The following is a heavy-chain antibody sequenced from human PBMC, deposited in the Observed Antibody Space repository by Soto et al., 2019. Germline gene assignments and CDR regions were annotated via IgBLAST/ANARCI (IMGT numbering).Heavy chain of an antibody. CDR2: ISYDGSLR. V-gene: IGHV3-30*18. D-gene: IGHD3-10*01. Sequence: QVQLVESGGGVVQPGRSLRLSCAASGFTFSNYGMHWVRQAPGKGLEWVAVISYDGSLRFYTDSVKGRFTISRDNSKNTLYLQMDSLRVEDTAVYNCAKERWLGSGSYYHYWGQGTLVTVSS. J-gene: IGHJ4*02. CDR3: AKERWLGSGSYYHY. CDR1: GFTFSNYG.